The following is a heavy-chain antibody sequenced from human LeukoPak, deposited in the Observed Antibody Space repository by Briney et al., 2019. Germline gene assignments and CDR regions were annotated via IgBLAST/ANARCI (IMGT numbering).Heavy chain of an antibody. CDR3: ARDLLDDYSLDH. CDR1: GFTFSTYN. CDR2: ITTSSRTI. D-gene: IGHD3-16*01. Sequence: GGSLRLSCAASGFTFSTYNMNWVRQAPGKGLEWVSYITTSSRTIYYADSVKGRFTISRDNAESSLYLQMNSLRDDDTAVYYCARDLLDDYSLDHWGQGTLVTVSS. J-gene: IGHJ4*02. V-gene: IGHV3-48*02.